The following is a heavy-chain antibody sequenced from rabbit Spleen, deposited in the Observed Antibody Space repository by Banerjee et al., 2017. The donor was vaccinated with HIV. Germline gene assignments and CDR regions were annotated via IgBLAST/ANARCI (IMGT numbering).Heavy chain of an antibody. CDR3: AREGSATGYAFDL. D-gene: IGHD6-1*01. Sequence: QSLEESGGDLVQPEGFLTLTCTASGIDFNKNYYMCWVRQAPGKGLEWIACISTDSAKWYASWAKGRFTISKTSSTTVTLQMTSLTAADTATYFCAREGSATGYAFDLWGPGTLVTVS. V-gene: IGHV1S40*01. CDR2: ISTDSAK. CDR1: GIDFNKNYY. J-gene: IGHJ4*01.